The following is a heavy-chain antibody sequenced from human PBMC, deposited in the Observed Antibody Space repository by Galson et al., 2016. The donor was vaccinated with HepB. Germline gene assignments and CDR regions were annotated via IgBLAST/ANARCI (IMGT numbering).Heavy chain of an antibody. V-gene: IGHV3-23*01. CDR1: EFAFSSYA. D-gene: IGHD1-1*01. Sequence: SLRLSCAAAEFAFSSYAMSWVRQAPGKGLEWVSGISGTDGRTLYADSVKGRFTISRDNSKNTLYLQMNSLRADDTAVYYCAKESGLWNVKTDFDYWGQGTVVTVSS. CDR3: AKESGLWNVKTDFDY. CDR2: ISGTDGRT. J-gene: IGHJ4*02.